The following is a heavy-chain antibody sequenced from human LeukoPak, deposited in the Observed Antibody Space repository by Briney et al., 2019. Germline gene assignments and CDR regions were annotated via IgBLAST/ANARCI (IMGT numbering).Heavy chain of an antibody. V-gene: IGHV3-23*01. CDR2: ISGSGGST. D-gene: IGHD1/OR15-1a*01. CDR3: ATEQEGRRAAFDH. J-gene: IGHJ4*02. Sequence: PGGSLRLSCAASGFTFSSYGMSWVRQAPGKGLEWVSAISGSGGSTYYADSVKGRFTISRDNSKNTLYLHMSSLRAEDTAIYYCATEQEGRRAAFDHWGQGTLVTVSS. CDR1: GFTFSSYG.